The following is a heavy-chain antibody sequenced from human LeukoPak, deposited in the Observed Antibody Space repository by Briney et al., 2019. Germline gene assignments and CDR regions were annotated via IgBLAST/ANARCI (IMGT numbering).Heavy chain of an antibody. CDR2: IKSKTDGGTT. V-gene: IGHV3-15*01. CDR1: GFTFSNAW. J-gene: IGHJ4*02. Sequence: GGSLRLSCAASGFTFSNAWMSWVRQAPGKGLEWVGRIKSKTDGGTTDYAAPVKGRFTISRDDSKNTLYLQMNSLKTEDTAVYYCTSWELLGVNYFYYWGQGTLVTVSS. CDR3: TSWELLGVNYFYY. D-gene: IGHD1-26*01.